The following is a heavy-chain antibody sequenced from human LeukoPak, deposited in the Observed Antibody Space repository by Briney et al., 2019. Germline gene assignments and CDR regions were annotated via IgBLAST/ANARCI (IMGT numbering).Heavy chain of an antibody. V-gene: IGHV1-24*01. CDR3: ARAGSYYYMDV. CDR1: GYTLTELS. D-gene: IGHD1-1*01. CDR2: FDPEDGET. J-gene: IGHJ6*03. Sequence: GASVKVSCKVSGYTLTELSMHWVRQAPGKGLEWMGGFDPEDGETIYAQKFQGRVTMTEDTSTTTAYMELRSLRLDDTAVYYCARAGSYYYMDVWGKGTTVTVSS.